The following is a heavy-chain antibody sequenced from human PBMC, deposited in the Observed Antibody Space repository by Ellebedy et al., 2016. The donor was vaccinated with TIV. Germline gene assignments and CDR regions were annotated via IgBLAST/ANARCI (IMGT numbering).Heavy chain of an antibody. Sequence: GGSLRLSXKGSGYSFTSYWIDWVRQMPGKGLEWMGTIYPGDSDTRYSPSFEGQVTISADKSISTAYLQWSSLKASDTAMYYCARVFGAINLYGMDVWGQGTTVTVSS. J-gene: IGHJ6*02. D-gene: IGHD3-10*01. CDR1: GYSFTSYW. CDR2: IYPGDSDT. CDR3: ARVFGAINLYGMDV. V-gene: IGHV5-51*01.